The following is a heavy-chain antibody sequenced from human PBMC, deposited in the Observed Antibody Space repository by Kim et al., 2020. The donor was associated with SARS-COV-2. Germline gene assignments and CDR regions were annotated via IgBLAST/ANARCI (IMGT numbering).Heavy chain of an antibody. J-gene: IGHJ4*02. CDR3: ARVGLH. Sequence: NHSGSTNYNPSLKSRVTISVDTSKNQFSLKLSSVTAADTAVYYCARVGLHWGQGTLVTVSS. V-gene: IGHV4-34*01. CDR2: NHSGST. D-gene: IGHD5-12*01.